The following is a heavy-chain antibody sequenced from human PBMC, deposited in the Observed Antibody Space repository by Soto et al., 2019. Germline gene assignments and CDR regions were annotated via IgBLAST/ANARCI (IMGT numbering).Heavy chain of an antibody. J-gene: IGHJ4*02. V-gene: IGHV3-7*05. CDR2: IKQDGSGK. Sequence: GGSLRLSCAASGFTFSSYWMSWVCKAPGKGMEWVANIKQDGSGKYYVDSVKGRFTTTRDNAKNSLYLQMNSLRAEDTAVYYCAGDLQTFDYWGQGTLVTVSS. CDR3: AGDLQTFDY. CDR1: GFTFSSYW.